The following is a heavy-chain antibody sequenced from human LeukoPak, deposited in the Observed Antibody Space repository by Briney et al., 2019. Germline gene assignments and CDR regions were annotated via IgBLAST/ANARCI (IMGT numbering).Heavy chain of an antibody. CDR1: GYTFTGYY. CDR2: INPNSGGT. Sequence: ASVTVSCTASGYTFTGYYMHWVRQAPGQGLEWMGWINPNSGGTNYAQKFQGRVTMTRDTSISTAYMELSRLRYDDTAVYYCAFGAEFGEGWGQGTLATVSS. V-gene: IGHV1-2*02. CDR3: AFGAEFGEG. D-gene: IGHD3-10*01. J-gene: IGHJ4*02.